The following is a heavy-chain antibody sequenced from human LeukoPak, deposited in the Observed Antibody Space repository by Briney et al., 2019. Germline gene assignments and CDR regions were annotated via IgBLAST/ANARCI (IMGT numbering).Heavy chain of an antibody. CDR2: ISDSGST. D-gene: IGHD3-10*01. J-gene: IGHJ4*02. Sequence: PSETLSLTCTVSGGSISSYYWSWIRQPPEKGLEWVGYISDSGSTNYNPSLKSRVTISLDTSKNQFSLKLSSVTAADTAVYYCARIPKAYGSGSRCDSWGQGTLVTVSS. CDR3: ARIPKAYGSGSRCDS. V-gene: IGHV4-59*01. CDR1: GGSISSYY.